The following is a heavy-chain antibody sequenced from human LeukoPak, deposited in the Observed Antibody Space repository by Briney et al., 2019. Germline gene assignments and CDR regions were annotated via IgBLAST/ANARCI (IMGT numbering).Heavy chain of an antibody. V-gene: IGHV3-23*01. J-gene: IGHJ4*02. CDR3: AKAGYSGYDGGDYFDH. CDR2: IIGSGGST. D-gene: IGHD5-12*01. CDR1: GFTFSSYA. Sequence: GSLRLSCAASGFTFSSYAMSWVRQAPGKGLERVSAIIGSGGSTYYADSVKGRFTISRDNSKNTLYLQMNSLRAEDTAVYYCAKAGYSGYDGGDYFDHWGQGTLVTVSS.